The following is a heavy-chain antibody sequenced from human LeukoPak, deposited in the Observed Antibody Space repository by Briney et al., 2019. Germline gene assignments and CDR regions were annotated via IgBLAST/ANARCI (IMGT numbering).Heavy chain of an antibody. V-gene: IGHV3-30-3*01. Sequence: GGSLRLSCAASGFTFSSYAMSWVRQAPSKGLEWVAVISYDGSNKYYADSVKGRFTISRDNSKNTLYLQMNSLRAEDTAVYYCARDPSGDYVWGSLMANAFDIWGQGTMVTVSS. D-gene: IGHD3-16*01. CDR3: ARDPSGDYVWGSLMANAFDI. J-gene: IGHJ3*02. CDR2: ISYDGSNK. CDR1: GFTFSSYA.